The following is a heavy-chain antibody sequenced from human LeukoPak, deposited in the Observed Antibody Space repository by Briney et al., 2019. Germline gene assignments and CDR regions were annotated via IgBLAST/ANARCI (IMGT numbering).Heavy chain of an antibody. J-gene: IGHJ4*02. CDR2: IIPIFGTA. V-gene: IGHV1-69*13. Sequence: SVKVSCKASGGTFSSYAISWVRQAPGQGLEWMGGIIPIFGTANYAQKFQGRVTITADESTSTAYMELSSLRSEDTAVYYCARDQDLDIAVAGTFDYWGQGTLVTVSS. CDR1: GGTFSSYA. CDR3: ARDQDLDIAVAGTFDY. D-gene: IGHD6-19*01.